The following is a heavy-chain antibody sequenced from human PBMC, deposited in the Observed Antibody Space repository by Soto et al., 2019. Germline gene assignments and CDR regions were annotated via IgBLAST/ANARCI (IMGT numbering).Heavy chain of an antibody. CDR1: GFIFSSYA. CDR3: AKFFVAGTRGYFDS. Sequence: GGSLRLSCTASGFIFSSYAMRWVRQAPGKGLEWVSAISASGDNAYYADSVKGRFTISRDRSKSLYLQMKSLRAEDTAIYYCAKFFVAGTRGYFDSWGQGTLVTVSS. CDR2: ISASGDNA. D-gene: IGHD6-19*01. J-gene: IGHJ4*02. V-gene: IGHV3-23*01.